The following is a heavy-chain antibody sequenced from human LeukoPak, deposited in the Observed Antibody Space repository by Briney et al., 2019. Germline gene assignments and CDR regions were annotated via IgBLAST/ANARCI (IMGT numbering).Heavy chain of an antibody. V-gene: IGHV1-69*05. CDR2: IIPIFGTA. Sequence: SVKVSCKASGGTFSNYAISWVRQAPGQGLEWMGGIIPIFGTANYAQKFRGRVTITTDESTSTAYMELSSLRSEDTAVYYCASRASIFGVPQAFDIWGQGTMVTVSS. CDR1: GGTFSNYA. J-gene: IGHJ3*02. CDR3: ASRASIFGVPQAFDI. D-gene: IGHD3-3*01.